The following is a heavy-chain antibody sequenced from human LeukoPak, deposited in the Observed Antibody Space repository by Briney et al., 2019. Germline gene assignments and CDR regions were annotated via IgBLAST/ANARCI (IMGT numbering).Heavy chain of an antibody. J-gene: IGHJ4*02. CDR3: AKVSTTD. D-gene: IGHD4-11*01. CDR2: ISWDGGST. CDR1: GFTFDDYT. V-gene: IGHV3-43*01. Sequence: GGSLRLSCAASGFTFDDYTMHWVRQAPGKGLEWVSLISWDGGSTYYADSVKGRFTISRDNSKNTLYLQMNSLRAEDTAVYYCAKVSTTDWGQGTLVTVSS.